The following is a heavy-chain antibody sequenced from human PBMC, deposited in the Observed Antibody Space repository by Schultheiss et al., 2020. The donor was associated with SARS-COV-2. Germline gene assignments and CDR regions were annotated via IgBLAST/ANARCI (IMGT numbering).Heavy chain of an antibody. CDR1: GFTFSGYA. V-gene: IGHV3-23*01. CDR3: AKGQRARWVAGTPFDY. CDR2: ISGSGGST. J-gene: IGHJ4*02. D-gene: IGHD6-19*01. Sequence: GGSLRLSCAASGFTFSGYALSWVRQTPGKGLEWVSGISGSGGSTYYADSVKGRFTISRDNSKNTLYLQMNSLRAEDTAVYYCAKGQRARWVAGTPFDYWGQGTLVTVSS.